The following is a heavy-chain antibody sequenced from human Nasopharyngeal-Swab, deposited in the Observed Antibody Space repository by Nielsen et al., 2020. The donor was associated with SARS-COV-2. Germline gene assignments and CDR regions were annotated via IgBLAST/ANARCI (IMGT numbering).Heavy chain of an antibody. Sequence: WVRQAPGQGLEWMGGLIPIFGTANYAQKFQGRVTITADESTSTAYMELSSLRSEDTAVYYCARGGITIFGVVSNLDYWGQGTLVTVSS. CDR2: LIPIFGTA. D-gene: IGHD3-3*01. CDR3: ARGGITIFGVVSNLDY. J-gene: IGHJ4*02. V-gene: IGHV1-69*01.